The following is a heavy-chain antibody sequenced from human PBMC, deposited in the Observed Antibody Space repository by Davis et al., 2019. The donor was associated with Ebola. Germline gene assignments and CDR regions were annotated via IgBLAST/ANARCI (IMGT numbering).Heavy chain of an antibody. CDR3: ARTIGYESSPYYGGWFDP. V-gene: IGHV4-30-2*01. CDR2: IYHSGTM. J-gene: IGHJ5*02. D-gene: IGHD3-22*01. Sequence: LRLSCTVSGGSIISGDYSWSWIRQPPGKGLEWIGFIYHSGTMYYNPSLRSRVTISVDRSRNQFSLRLTSVTAADAAVYFCARTIGYESSPYYGGWFDPWGQGTLVTVSS. CDR1: GGSIISGDYS.